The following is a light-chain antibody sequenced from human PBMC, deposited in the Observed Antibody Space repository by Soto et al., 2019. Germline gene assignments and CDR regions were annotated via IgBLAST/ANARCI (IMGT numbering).Light chain of an antibody. J-gene: IGKJ4*01. V-gene: IGKV3-11*01. CDR1: QSVSSY. Sequence: EIVLTQSPATLSLSPGDRATLSCRASQSVSSYLAWYQQKPGQAPRLLIYDASNRATSIPARFSGSGSGTDFTLTISRLEPEDFAVYYCQQRSNWPLTFGGETKVEIK. CDR3: QQRSNWPLT. CDR2: DAS.